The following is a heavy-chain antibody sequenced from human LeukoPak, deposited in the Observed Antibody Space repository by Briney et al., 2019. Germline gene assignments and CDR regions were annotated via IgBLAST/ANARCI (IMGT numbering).Heavy chain of an antibody. Sequence: GGSLRLSCAASGFSFSTYSMIWVLQAPGHGLEWVSSVSGTSEYIYYADSVRGRFTISRDNAKNTVYLQMNSLRAEDTAVYYCARWYSSGWYSDYWGQGTLVTVSS. J-gene: IGHJ4*02. D-gene: IGHD6-19*01. CDR2: VSGTSEYI. CDR1: GFSFSTYS. V-gene: IGHV3-21*06. CDR3: ARWYSSGWYSDY.